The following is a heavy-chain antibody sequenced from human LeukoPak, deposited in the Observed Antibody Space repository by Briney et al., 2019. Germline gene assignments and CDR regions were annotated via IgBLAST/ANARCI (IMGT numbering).Heavy chain of an antibody. Sequence: SETLSLTCAVYGGSFGGYYWSWIRQPPGKGLEWIGEINHSGSTNYNPSLKSRVTISVDTSKNQFSLKLSSVTAADTAVYYCARTLMDQGAPAHFDYWGQGTLVTVSS. D-gene: IGHD3-10*01. CDR2: INHSGST. J-gene: IGHJ4*02. V-gene: IGHV4-34*01. CDR1: GGSFGGYY. CDR3: ARTLMDQGAPAHFDY.